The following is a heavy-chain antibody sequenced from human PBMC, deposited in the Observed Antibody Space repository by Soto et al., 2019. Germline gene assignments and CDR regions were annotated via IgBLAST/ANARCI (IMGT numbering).Heavy chain of an antibody. Sequence: PGGSRRRSWAGSGFTFSSDWMNWVRQSPGKGLEWVSRIISGGSRVSYADSVKGRFTITRHNAKNTLYLEMHSLTADDTAVYYCARERTSKGGMDIWGQGTTVTVSS. J-gene: IGHJ6*02. CDR2: IISGGSRV. V-gene: IGHV3-74*01. CDR3: ARERTSKGGMDI. CDR1: GFTFSSDW.